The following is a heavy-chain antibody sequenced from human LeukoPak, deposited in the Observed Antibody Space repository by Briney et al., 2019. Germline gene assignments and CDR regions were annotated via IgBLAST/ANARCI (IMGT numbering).Heavy chain of an antibody. CDR2: IYSSGST. J-gene: IGHJ3*02. V-gene: IGHV4-39*07. D-gene: IGHD3-10*01. CDR1: GVSISSGSNY. Sequence: SETLSLTCSVSGVSISSGSNYWGWIRQPPGKTLEWIGSIYSSGSTHYNPSLKSRVIIIDTAKNHFSLSLSSVTAADTAVYYCARSDGYGLVGIWGQGTMVTVSS. CDR3: ARSDGYGLVGI.